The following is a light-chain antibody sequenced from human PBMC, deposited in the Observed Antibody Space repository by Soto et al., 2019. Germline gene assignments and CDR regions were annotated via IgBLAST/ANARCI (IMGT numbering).Light chain of an antibody. CDR3: HQFGSSPPAFT. CDR1: QIVSTRY. V-gene: IGKV3-20*01. CDR2: GAS. Sequence: ESMLTQSPGTLSLSPGERATLSCRASQIVSTRYLAWYQQKPGQAPRLLIYGASIRATGIPDRFSGSGSGTDFTLTISRLEPEDFAVYYGHQFGSSPPAFTFGQGTKLEI. J-gene: IGKJ2*01.